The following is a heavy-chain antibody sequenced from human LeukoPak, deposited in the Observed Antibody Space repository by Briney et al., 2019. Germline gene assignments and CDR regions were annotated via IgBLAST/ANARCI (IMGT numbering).Heavy chain of an antibody. V-gene: IGHV6-1*01. Sequence: SQTLSLTCAISGDSFSSNSVAWNWIRQSPSRGLEWLGRTYFRSKWYNEYAVSVKSRMTINPDTSKNQFSLQLNSVTPGDTAVYYCVRDGSGWYYFDYWGQGTLVTVSS. D-gene: IGHD6-19*01. CDR3: VRDGSGWYYFDY. CDR1: GDSFSSNSVA. CDR2: TYFRSKWYN. J-gene: IGHJ4*02.